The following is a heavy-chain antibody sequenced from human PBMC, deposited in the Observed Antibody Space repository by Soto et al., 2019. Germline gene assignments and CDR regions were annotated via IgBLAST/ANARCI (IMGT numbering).Heavy chain of an antibody. V-gene: IGHV3-11*01. Sequence: GGSLRLSCAASGFTFSDYYMTWIRQAPGKGLEWVSYISSSGGLIYYADSVKGRFTISRDNARKSLYLQMSSLRAEDSAVYYCARDRYDFWSGADHYGLDVWGQGTTVTV. D-gene: IGHD3-3*01. CDR2: ISSSGGLI. CDR1: GFTFSDYY. CDR3: ARDRYDFWSGADHYGLDV. J-gene: IGHJ6*02.